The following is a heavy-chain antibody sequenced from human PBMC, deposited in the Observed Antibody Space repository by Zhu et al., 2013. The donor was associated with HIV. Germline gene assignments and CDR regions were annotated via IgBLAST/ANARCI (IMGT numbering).Heavy chain of an antibody. CDR3: ARDKRGRWLQPYYFDY. D-gene: IGHD5-12*01. CDR1: GYTFTGYY. CDR2: INPHSGGT. J-gene: IGHJ4*02. V-gene: IGHV1-2*02. Sequence: ASGYTFTGYYMHWVRQAPGQGLEWMGWINPHSGGTNFAQKFQGRVTMTRDTSISTAYMELSRLRSDDTAVYYCARDKRGRWLQPYYFDYWGQGALVTVSS.